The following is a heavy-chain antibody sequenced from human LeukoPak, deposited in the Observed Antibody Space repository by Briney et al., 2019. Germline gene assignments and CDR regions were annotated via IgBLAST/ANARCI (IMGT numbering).Heavy chain of an antibody. CDR2: IYHSGST. J-gene: IGHJ3*02. D-gene: IGHD5-12*01. Sequence: SETLSLTCAVSGGSISSGGYSGSWIRQPPGKGLEWIGYIYHSGSTYYNPSLKSRVTISVDRSKNQFSLKLSSVTAADTAVYYCARGGYSGYDDAFDIWGQGTMVTVSS. CDR1: GGSISSGGYS. CDR3: ARGGYSGYDDAFDI. V-gene: IGHV4-30-2*01.